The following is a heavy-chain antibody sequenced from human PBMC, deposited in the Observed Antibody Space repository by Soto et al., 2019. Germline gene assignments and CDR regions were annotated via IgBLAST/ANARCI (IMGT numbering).Heavy chain of an antibody. D-gene: IGHD6-19*01. CDR2: IVVGSGNT. Sequence: ASVKVSCKASGFTFTSSAVQWVRQARGQRLEWIGWIVVGSGNTNYAQKFQERVTITRDMSTSTAYMELSSLRSEDTAVYYCAAAPGIAVAGIHYWGQGTLVTVSS. CDR3: AAAPGIAVAGIHY. V-gene: IGHV1-58*01. J-gene: IGHJ4*02. CDR1: GFTFTSSA.